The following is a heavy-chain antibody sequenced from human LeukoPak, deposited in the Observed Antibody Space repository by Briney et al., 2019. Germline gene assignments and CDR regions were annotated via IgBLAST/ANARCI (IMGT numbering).Heavy chain of an antibody. CDR2: INHSGST. J-gene: IGHJ4*02. D-gene: IGHD2-21*02. CDR3: ARCDLGGDCYSPDY. CDR1: SGSFRGYY. Sequence: PSETLSLTCTVYSGSFRGYYWSWIRQPPGKGREWIGEINHSGSTNYNPSLKSRLTISMDMSKNQFSLELSSVTAADTAIYYCARCDLGGDCYSPDYWGQGTLVTVSS. V-gene: IGHV4-34*01.